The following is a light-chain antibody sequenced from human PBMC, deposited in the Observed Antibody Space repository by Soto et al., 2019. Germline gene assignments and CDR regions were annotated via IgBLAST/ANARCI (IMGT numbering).Light chain of an antibody. J-gene: IGKJ4*01. Sequence: IQLTQSPSSLSASVGDSVTITCRASQGISRYLAWYQQKPGRAPQLLISAASTLQSGVPSRFSGSGSGTHFTLVISSLQPEDFATYYCQQYNSYSAHGLTFGGGTKVGIK. CDR1: QGISRY. CDR2: AAS. V-gene: IGKV1-9*01. CDR3: QQYNSYSAHGLT.